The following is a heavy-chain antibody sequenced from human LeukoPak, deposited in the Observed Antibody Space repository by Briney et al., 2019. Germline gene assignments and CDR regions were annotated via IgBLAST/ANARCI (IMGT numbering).Heavy chain of an antibody. CDR1: GYTFTSYW. Sequence: GESLKISCKGSGYTFTSYWIGWVRQMPGKGLEWMGIIYPGDSDTRYSPSFQGQVTISADRSISTAYLQWSSLKASDTSMYYCARLKDDYIIDSWRQRTLVTVSS. J-gene: IGHJ5*01. D-gene: IGHD5-24*01. V-gene: IGHV5-51*01. CDR3: ARLKDDYIIDS. CDR2: IYPGDSDT.